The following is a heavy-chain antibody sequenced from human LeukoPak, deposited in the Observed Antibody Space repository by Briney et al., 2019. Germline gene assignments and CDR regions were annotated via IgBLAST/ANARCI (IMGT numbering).Heavy chain of an antibody. CDR3: ARTNGRDYFDY. J-gene: IGHJ4*02. Sequence: SETLFLTCTVSGGSISSSSYYWGWIRQPPGKGLEWIGSIYYSGSTYYNPSLKSRVTISVDTSKNQFSLKLSSVTAADTAVYYCARTNGRDYFDYWGQGTLVTVSS. D-gene: IGHD2-8*01. CDR1: GGSISSSSYY. V-gene: IGHV4-39*07. CDR2: IYYSGST.